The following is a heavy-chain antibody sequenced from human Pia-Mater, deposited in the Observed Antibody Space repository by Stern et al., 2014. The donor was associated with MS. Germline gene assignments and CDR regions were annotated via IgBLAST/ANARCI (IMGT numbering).Heavy chain of an antibody. Sequence: QLQLQESGPGLVKPSETLSLTCTVSGGSISSYYWSWIRTPPGKGLEWIGTIYYRGSTNDNRSRKSRVTISVDTSKNQFCLKLSSVTAADTAVYYCAGGGDCSSTSCYLQGASYFDYWGQGTLVTVSS. J-gene: IGHJ4*02. CDR1: GGSISSYY. D-gene: IGHD2-2*01. CDR2: IYYRGST. V-gene: IGHV4-59*01. CDR3: AGGGDCSSTSCYLQGASYFDY.